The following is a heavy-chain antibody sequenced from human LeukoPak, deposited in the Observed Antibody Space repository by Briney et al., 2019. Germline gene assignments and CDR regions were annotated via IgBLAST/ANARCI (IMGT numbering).Heavy chain of an antibody. J-gene: IGHJ4*02. V-gene: IGHV3-21*05. Sequence: PGGSLRLSCAASGFTFSSYSINWVRQAPGKGLEWVSYISSSKINYADSVKGRFTISRDNAKNSLYLQMNSLRAEDTALYYCAKGNSMIRATCFDSWGRETLVTVSS. CDR1: GFTFSSYS. D-gene: IGHD3-10*01. CDR3: AKGNSMIRATCFDS. CDR2: ISSSKI.